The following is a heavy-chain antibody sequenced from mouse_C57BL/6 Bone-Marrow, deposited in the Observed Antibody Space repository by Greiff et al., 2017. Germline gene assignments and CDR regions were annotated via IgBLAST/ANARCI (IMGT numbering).Heavy chain of an antibody. J-gene: IGHJ1*03. V-gene: IGHV1-85*01. D-gene: IGHD1-1*01. CDR2: IYPRDGST. Sequence: QVQLQQSGPELVKPGASVKLSCKASGYTFTSYDINWVKQRPGPGLEWIGWIYPRDGSTQYNEKFKGKATLTVDTFSSTAYMERHSLTSRDSAVYFCARLGIYGSSGDWYFDVWGTGTTVTVAS. CDR1: GYTFTSYD. CDR3: ARLGIYGSSGDWYFDV.